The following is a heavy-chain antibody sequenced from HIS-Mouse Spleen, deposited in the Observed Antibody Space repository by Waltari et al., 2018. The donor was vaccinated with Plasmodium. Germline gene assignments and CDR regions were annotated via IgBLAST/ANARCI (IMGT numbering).Heavy chain of an antibody. D-gene: IGHD2-15*01. CDR1: GGSFSGYH. V-gene: IGHV4-34*01. CDR2: INHSGST. CDR3: ARLVVVASKDSY. J-gene: IGHJ4*02. Sequence: QVQLQQWGAGLLKPSETLSLTCAVYGGSFSGYHWSGIRQPPGKGLEWIGEINHSGSTNYNPSLKSRVTISVDTSKNQFSLKLSSVTAADTAVYYCARLVVVASKDSYWGQGTLVTVSS.